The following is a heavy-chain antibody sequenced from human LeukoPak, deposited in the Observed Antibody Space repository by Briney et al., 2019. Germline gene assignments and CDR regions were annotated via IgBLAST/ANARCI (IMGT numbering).Heavy chain of an antibody. CDR3: ASAQAYCSGGSCSYAWFDP. V-gene: IGHV4-30-4*01. J-gene: IGHJ5*02. D-gene: IGHD2-15*01. CDR1: GGSISSGDYY. CDR2: IYYSGST. Sequence: PSETLSLTCTVSGGSISSGDYYWSWIRQPPGKGLEWIGYIYYSGSTYYNPSLKSRVTISVDTPKNQFSLKLSSVTAADTAVYYCASAQAYCSGGSCSYAWFDPWGQGTLVTVSS.